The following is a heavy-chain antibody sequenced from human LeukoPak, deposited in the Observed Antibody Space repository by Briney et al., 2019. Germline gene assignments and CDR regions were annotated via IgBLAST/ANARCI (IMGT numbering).Heavy chain of an antibody. CDR1: GYTLTELS. Sequence: ASVKVSCKVSGYTLTELSMHWVRQAPGKGLEWMGGFDPEDGETIYAQKFQGRVTMTEDTSTDTAYMVLSSLRSEDTAVYYCATVDSGSYYKVPWFDPWGQGTLVTVSS. V-gene: IGHV1-24*01. CDR3: ATVDSGSYYKVPWFDP. CDR2: FDPEDGET. D-gene: IGHD1-26*01. J-gene: IGHJ5*02.